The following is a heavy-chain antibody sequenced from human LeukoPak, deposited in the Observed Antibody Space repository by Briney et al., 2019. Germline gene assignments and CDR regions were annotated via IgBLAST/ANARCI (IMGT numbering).Heavy chain of an antibody. CDR2: ISAYNGNT. V-gene: IGHV1-18*01. J-gene: IGHJ4*02. Sequence: ASVKVSCKASGYTFTSYGISWVRQAPGQGLEWMGWISAYNGNTNYAQKFQGRVTMTRDTSISTAYMELSRLRSDGTAVYYCARGTVGYCSGGSCYFYWGQGTLVTVSS. D-gene: IGHD2-15*01. CDR3: ARGTVGYCSGGSCYFY. CDR1: GYTFTSYG.